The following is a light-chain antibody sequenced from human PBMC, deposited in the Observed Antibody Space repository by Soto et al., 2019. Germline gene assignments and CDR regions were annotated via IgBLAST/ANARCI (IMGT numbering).Light chain of an antibody. J-gene: IGKJ3*01. Sequence: EIVLTQSPGTLSLSPGERATLSCRASQTVSSSYLAWYQQKPGQSPRLLIYRASSRATGIPDRFIGSGSGTDFTLTISRLEPEDFAVYYCQQYGNLRFTFGPGTKVDVK. V-gene: IGKV3-20*01. CDR1: QTVSSSY. CDR2: RAS. CDR3: QQYGNLRFT.